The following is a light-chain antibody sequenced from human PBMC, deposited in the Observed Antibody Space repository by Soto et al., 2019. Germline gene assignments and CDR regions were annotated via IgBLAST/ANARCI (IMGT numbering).Light chain of an antibody. CDR1: QSLSSN. Sequence: EIVMTQSPATLSVSPGERATLSCRVSQSLSSNLAWYQQKPGQAPRLLIYGASTRATGIPARFSGSGSGTEFTLTISSLRSEDFAVYYCQRYNNWPPFTFGHGTKVDIK. CDR3: QRYNNWPPFT. V-gene: IGKV3-15*01. J-gene: IGKJ3*01. CDR2: GAS.